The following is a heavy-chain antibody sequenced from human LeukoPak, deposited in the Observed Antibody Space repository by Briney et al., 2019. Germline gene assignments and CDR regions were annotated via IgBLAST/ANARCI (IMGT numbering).Heavy chain of an antibody. CDR1: GGSISSNSYY. D-gene: IGHD2-21*02. J-gene: IGHJ4*02. CDR2: IYYSGST. CDR3: ARVVTANYFDY. V-gene: IGHV4-39*01. Sequence: SETLSLTCAVSGGSISSNSYYWGWIRQPPGKGLEWIGSIYYSGSTYYNPSLKSRVTISVDTSKNQFSLKLSSVTAADTAVYYCARVVTANYFDYWGQGTLVTVSS.